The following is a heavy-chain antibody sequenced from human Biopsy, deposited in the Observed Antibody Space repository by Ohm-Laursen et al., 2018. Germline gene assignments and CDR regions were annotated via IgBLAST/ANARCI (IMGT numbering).Heavy chain of an antibody. CDR2: ISYSGNT. V-gene: IGHV4-59*08. D-gene: IGHD6-19*01. CDR3: ATTTMDTGGWYGNYFDS. J-gene: IGHJ4*02. CDR1: SGSISSYY. Sequence: SETLSLTCTVSSGSISSYYWSWIRQPPGKGLEWIGYISYSGNTNYNPSLKSRVTMSVDTSKNQFSLKVYSVTAADTAIYYCATTTMDTGGWYGNYFDSWGQGALVTVSS.